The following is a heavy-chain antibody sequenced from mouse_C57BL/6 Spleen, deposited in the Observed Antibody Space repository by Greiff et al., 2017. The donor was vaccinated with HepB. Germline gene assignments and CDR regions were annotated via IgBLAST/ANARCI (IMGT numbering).Heavy chain of an antibody. CDR3: ARAYDGYPYYYAMDY. CDR2: IYPRGGNT. D-gene: IGHD2-3*01. CDR1: GYTFTSYG. J-gene: IGHJ4*01. Sequence: VQLQQSGAELARPGASVKLSCKASGYTFTSYGISWVKQRTGQGLEWIGEIYPRGGNTYYNEKFKGKATLTADKSSSTAYMELRSLTSEDSAVYFCARAYDGYPYYYAMDYWGQGTSVTVSS. V-gene: IGHV1-81*01.